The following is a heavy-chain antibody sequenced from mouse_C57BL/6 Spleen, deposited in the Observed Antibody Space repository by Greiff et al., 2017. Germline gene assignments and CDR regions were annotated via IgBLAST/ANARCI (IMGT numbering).Heavy chain of an antibody. CDR3: AKGGTTVVAKDYFDY. CDR2: IYPGSGNT. CDR1: GYSFTSYY. V-gene: IGHV1-66*01. D-gene: IGHD1-1*01. J-gene: IGHJ2*01. Sequence: QVQLQQSGPELVKPGASVKISCKASGYSFTSYYIHWVKQRPGQGLEWIGWIYPGSGNTKYNEKFKGKATLTADTSSSTAYMQLSSLTSEDSAVYYCAKGGTTVVAKDYFDYWGQGTTLTVSS.